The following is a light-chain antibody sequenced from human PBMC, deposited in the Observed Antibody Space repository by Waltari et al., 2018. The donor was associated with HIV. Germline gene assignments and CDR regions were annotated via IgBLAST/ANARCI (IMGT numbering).Light chain of an antibody. V-gene: IGLV4-69*01. J-gene: IGLJ3*02. Sequence: QLVVTQSPSASASLGASVKLTCTLDSGHSTSAIAWHQQQPEKGPRYLMKVNSDGSHSKGGGIPDRFSGSSSGTERYLTISSLHSEDEADYYCQAWGTGFVVFGGGTKLTVL. CDR2: VNSDGSH. CDR3: QAWGTGFVV. CDR1: SGHSTSA.